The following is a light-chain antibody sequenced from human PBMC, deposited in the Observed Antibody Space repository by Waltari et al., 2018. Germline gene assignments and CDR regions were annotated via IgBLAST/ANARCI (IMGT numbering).Light chain of an antibody. CDR3: QQYYSTPLT. CDR2: WAS. Sequence: DIVMTQSPDSLAVSLGERATINCKSSQSVLYSSNNKNYLAWYQQKPGQPPKLLIYWASTRESGIPDGFSGSGSGTDFTLTINSLQAEDVAVYYCQQYYSTPLTFGPGTKVDIK. CDR1: QSVLYSSNNKNY. V-gene: IGKV4-1*01. J-gene: IGKJ3*01.